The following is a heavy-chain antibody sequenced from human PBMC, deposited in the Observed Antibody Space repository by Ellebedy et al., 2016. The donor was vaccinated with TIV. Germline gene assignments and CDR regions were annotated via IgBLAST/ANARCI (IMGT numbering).Heavy chain of an antibody. V-gene: IGHV1-2*02. CDR1: GYTFTGYY. CDR2: INPNSGGT. D-gene: IGHD3-22*01. CDR3: ARGDYYDSRNLDY. J-gene: IGHJ4*02. Sequence: ASVKVSCKASGYTFTGYYMHWVRQAPGQGLEWMGWINPNSGGTNYAQKFQGRVTMTRDTSISTAYMELRRLRSDDTAVYYCARGDYYDSRNLDYWGQGTLVTVSS.